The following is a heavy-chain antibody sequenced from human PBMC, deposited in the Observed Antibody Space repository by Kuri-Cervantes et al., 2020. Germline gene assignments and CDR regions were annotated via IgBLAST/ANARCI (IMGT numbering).Heavy chain of an antibody. CDR2: ISYDGSNK. Sequence: GGSLRLFCAASGFTFSSYGMHWVRQAPGKGLEWVAVISYDGSNKYYADSVKGRFTISRDNSKNTLYLQMNSLRAEDTAVYYCASWAGVVSNWYGPFDFWGQGTLVTVSS. CDR1: GFTFSSYG. V-gene: IGHV3-30*03. J-gene: IGHJ4*02. CDR3: ASWAGVVSNWYGPFDF. D-gene: IGHD6-13*01.